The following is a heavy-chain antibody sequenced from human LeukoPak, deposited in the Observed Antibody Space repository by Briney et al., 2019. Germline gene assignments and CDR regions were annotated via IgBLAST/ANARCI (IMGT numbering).Heavy chain of an antibody. J-gene: IGHJ4*02. CDR3: AKASLGHCSGVTCYNFDY. V-gene: IGHV3-23*01. CDR1: GFTFSSYA. Sequence: GGSLRLSCAASGFTFSSYAMSWVRQAPGKGLEWVSAISGSDDGTYNADSVKGRFTISRDNSKNTLYMQTNSLRAEDTAVYYCAKASLGHCSGVTCYNFDYWGQGTRVIVSS. CDR2: ISGSDDGT. D-gene: IGHD2-15*01.